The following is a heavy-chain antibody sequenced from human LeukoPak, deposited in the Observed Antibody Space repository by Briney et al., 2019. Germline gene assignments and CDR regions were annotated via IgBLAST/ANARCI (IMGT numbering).Heavy chain of an antibody. CDR3: ARASGDIVETATMGSY. D-gene: IGHD5-18*01. CDR1: GFTFNSYS. Sequence: PGGSLRLSCAASGFTFNSYSMNWVRQAPGKGLEWVSSISISSSSIYYADSVKGRFTISRDNAKNSLYLQMNSLRAEDTAVYYCARASGDIVETATMGSYWGQGTLVTVSS. J-gene: IGHJ4*02. CDR2: ISISSSSI. V-gene: IGHV3-21*01.